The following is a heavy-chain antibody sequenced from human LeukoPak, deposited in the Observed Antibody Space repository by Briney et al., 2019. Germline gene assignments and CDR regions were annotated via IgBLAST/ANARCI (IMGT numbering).Heavy chain of an antibody. D-gene: IGHD2-21*01. J-gene: IGHJ3*02. CDR1: GFTFSDWY. V-gene: IGHV3-11*01. Sequence: GGSLRLSCAASGFTFSDWYMNWVRQAPGKGLEWISCIGTSSTNTHYADSVKGRFTISRDNTKNSVHLQLKNVRAEDTAVYYCARPCGGDCSSLDIWGQGTMVTVSS. CDR3: ARPCGGDCSSLDI. CDR2: IGTSSTNT.